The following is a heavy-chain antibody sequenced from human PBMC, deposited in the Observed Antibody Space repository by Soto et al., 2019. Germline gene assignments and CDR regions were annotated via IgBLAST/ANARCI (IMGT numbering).Heavy chain of an antibody. D-gene: IGHD3-3*01. CDR1: GGSISSYY. V-gene: IGHV4-59*12. CDR3: ARDGYDFWSGYNTPSDAFDI. Sequence: ETLSLTCTVSGGSISSYYWSWIRQPPGKGLEWIGYIYYSGSTNYNPSLKSRVTISVDTSKNQFSLKLSSVTAADTAVYYCARDGYDFWSGYNTPSDAFDIWGQGTMVTVSS. J-gene: IGHJ3*02. CDR2: IYYSGST.